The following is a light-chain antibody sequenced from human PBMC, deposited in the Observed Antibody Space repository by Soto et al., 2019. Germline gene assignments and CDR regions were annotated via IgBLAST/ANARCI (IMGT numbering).Light chain of an antibody. CDR2: EVS. J-gene: IGLJ2*01. CDR3: SSYTSSTTPL. Sequence: QSALTQPPAASGSPGQSVTISCTGTSSDVGGYKYVSWYQQHPGKAPNLLIYEVSQRPSGVPDRFSGSKSGNTATLTVSGLQAEDEAEYFCSSYTSSTTPLFGGGTKLTVL. CDR1: SSDVGGYKY. V-gene: IGLV2-8*01.